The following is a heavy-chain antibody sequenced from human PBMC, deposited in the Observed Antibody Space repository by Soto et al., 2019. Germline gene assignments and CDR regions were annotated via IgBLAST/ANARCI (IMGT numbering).Heavy chain of an antibody. CDR1: GYTFTSYG. CDR2: ISAYNGNT. J-gene: IGHJ4*02. V-gene: IGHV1-18*01. CDR3: ARDPLSLAYYDSSGPADY. D-gene: IGHD3-22*01. Sequence: QVQLVQSGAEVKKPGASVKVSCKASGYTFTSYGISWVRQAPGQGLEWMGWISAYNGNTNYAQKLQGRVTMTTDTATSTAYMELRSLRSNDTAVYYCARDPLSLAYYDSSGPADYWGQGTLVTVSS.